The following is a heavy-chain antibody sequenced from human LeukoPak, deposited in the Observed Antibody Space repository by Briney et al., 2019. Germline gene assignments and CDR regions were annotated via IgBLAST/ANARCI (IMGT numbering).Heavy chain of an antibody. J-gene: IGHJ6*02. CDR1: GFTLSTSA. CDR2: ISYDGSNK. CDR3: ARGSHYGMDV. Sequence: PGTALRVSRAASGFTLSTSAMHWVRRAPGKGLEGVAVISYDGSNKYYAESVKGRFTISRDNAKNSLYLQMNSLRAEDTAVYYCARGSHYGMDVWGQGTTVTVSS. V-gene: IGHV3-30-3*01.